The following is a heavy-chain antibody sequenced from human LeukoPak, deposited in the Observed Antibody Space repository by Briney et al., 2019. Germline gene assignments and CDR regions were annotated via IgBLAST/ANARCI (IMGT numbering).Heavy chain of an antibody. Sequence: ASVKVSSTASVYTFTTYGISWVRQAPGHGLEWMGWISSYNGNTNYAQKLQGRVTMTTDTSTSTAYMELTSLRSDDTAVYYCARGIGSSTWYDPFDYWGQGTLVTVSS. CDR3: ARGIGSSTWYDPFDY. V-gene: IGHV1-18*01. CDR1: VYTFTTYG. J-gene: IGHJ4*02. D-gene: IGHD6-13*01. CDR2: ISSYNGNT.